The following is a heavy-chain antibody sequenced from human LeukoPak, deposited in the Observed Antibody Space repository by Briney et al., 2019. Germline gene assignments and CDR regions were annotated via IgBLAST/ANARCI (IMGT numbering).Heavy chain of an antibody. D-gene: IGHD6-13*01. J-gene: IGHJ4*02. V-gene: IGHV1-24*01. CDR1: GYTLTELS. Sequence: ASVKVSCKVSGYTLTELSMHWVRQAPGKGLEWMGGFDPEDGETIYAQKFQGRVTMTEDTSTSTAYMELRSLRSDDTAVYYCARLRDIAAAGTGFDYWGQGTLVTVSS. CDR2: FDPEDGET. CDR3: ARLRDIAAAGTGFDY.